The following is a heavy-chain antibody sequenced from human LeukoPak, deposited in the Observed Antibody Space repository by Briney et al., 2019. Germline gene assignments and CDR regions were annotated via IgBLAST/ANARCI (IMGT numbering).Heavy chain of an antibody. CDR3: ARRPIVGATADSFDI. CDR2: VPYSGST. CDR1: GGSISSYY. V-gene: IGHV4-59*08. Sequence: PSETLSLTCTVSGGSISSYYWSWIRQPPGKRLEWIGYVPYSGSTNYNPSLQSRVTISLDTSTNQFSLHLSSVTAADTAVYYCARRPIVGATADSFDIWGQGTMVTVSS. J-gene: IGHJ3*02. D-gene: IGHD1-26*01.